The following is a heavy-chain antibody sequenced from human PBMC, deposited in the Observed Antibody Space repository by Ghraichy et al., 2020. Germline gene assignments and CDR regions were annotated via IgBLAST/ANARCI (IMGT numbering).Heavy chain of an antibody. D-gene: IGHD2-15*01. V-gene: IGHV3-74*01. CDR3: AREYCRGGRCFFGTGGSHLDS. Sequence: GESLNISCAASGFTLSNYWMHWVRQSPGKGLVWVSRINSGGTNIVYADSVKGRFTISRDNAKNTLYLQLNSLRAEDTAVYYCAREYCRGGRCFFGTGGSHLDSWGQGTLVTVSS. J-gene: IGHJ4*02. CDR1: GFTLSNYW. CDR2: INSGGTNI.